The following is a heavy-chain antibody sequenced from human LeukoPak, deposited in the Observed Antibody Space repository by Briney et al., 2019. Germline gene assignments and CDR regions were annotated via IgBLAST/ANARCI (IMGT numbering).Heavy chain of an antibody. V-gene: IGHV1-18*01. J-gene: IGHJ4*02. CDR2: ISAYNGNT. CDR3: ARDGEPTYYYDSSGPTWVGY. CDR1: GYTFTSYG. Sequence: ASVKVSCKASGYTFTSYGISWVRQAPGQGLEWMGWISAYNGNTNYAQKLQGRVTMTRDTSTSTVYMELSSLRSEDTAVYYCARDGEPTYYYDSSGPTWVGYWGQGTLVTVSS. D-gene: IGHD3-22*01.